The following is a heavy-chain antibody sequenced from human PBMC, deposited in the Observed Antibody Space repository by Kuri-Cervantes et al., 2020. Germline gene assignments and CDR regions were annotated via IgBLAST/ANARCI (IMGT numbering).Heavy chain of an antibody. CDR2: INPNSGGT. CDR1: GYTFIGYY. V-gene: IGHV1-2*02. J-gene: IGHJ4*02. CDR3: ARETPQYCSSTSCYYWDY. Sequence: ASVKVSCKASGYTFIGYYMHWVRQAPGQGLEWMGWINPNSGGTNYAQKFQGRVTMTRDTSISTAYMELSRLRSDDTAVYYCARETPQYCSSTSCYYWDYWGQGTLVTVSS. D-gene: IGHD2-2*01.